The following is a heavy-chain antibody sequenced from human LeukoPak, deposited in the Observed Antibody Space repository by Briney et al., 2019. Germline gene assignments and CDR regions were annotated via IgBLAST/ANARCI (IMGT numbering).Heavy chain of an antibody. J-gene: IGHJ4*02. V-gene: IGHV3-23*01. CDR1: GFTFSSYG. D-gene: IGHD6-13*01. Sequence: GGSLRLSCAASGFTFSSYGMSWVRQAPGKGLEWVSAISGSGGSTYYADSVKGRFTISRDNSKNTLHLQMNSLRADDTAVYYCAKGGSSWSEIDYWGQGTLVTVSS. CDR2: ISGSGGST. CDR3: AKGGSSWSEIDY.